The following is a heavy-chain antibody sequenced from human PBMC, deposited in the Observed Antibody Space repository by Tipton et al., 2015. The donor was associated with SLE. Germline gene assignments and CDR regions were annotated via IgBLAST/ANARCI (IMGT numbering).Heavy chain of an antibody. CDR3: ARVWSGYSSSYFDL. CDR1: GGSITTYY. Sequence: TLSLTCAVSGGSITTYYWSWIRQSPGKGLEWVGYFYYSGSTKYNPSLTSRVTMSVDTSKNHFSVKLSSVTAADTASYYCARVWSGYSSSYFDLWGRGTLVTVSS. J-gene: IGHJ2*01. D-gene: IGHD3-3*01. CDR2: FYYSGST. V-gene: IGHV4-59*01.